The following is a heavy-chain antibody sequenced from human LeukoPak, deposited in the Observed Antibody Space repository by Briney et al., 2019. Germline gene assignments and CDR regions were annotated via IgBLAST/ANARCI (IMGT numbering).Heavy chain of an antibody. V-gene: IGHV3-23*01. Sequence: GGSLRLSCAASGFTFSSYGMSWVRQAPGKGLEWVSAISGSGGSTYYADSVKGRFTISRDNAKHSPYLQMNSLRAEDTAVYYCAKDRLTTYCYDSSGYYWGVFDYWGQGTLVTVSS. J-gene: IGHJ4*02. CDR3: AKDRLTTYCYDSSGYYWGVFDY. CDR2: ISGSGGST. CDR1: GFTFSSYG. D-gene: IGHD3-22*01.